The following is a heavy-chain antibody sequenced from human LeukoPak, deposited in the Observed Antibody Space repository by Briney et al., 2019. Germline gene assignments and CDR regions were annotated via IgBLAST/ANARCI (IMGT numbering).Heavy chain of an antibody. V-gene: IGHV3-21*01. CDR3: ATDLIHYYASGAKT. Sequence: PGGSLRLSCAASGFTFSSYGMSWIRQAPGKGLEWVSSITTSSSYIYYADSVKGRFTISRDNAKNSLFLQMNSLRAEDTAVYYCATDLIHYYASGAKTWGQGTLVTVSS. CDR1: GFTFSSYG. CDR2: ITTSSSYI. J-gene: IGHJ5*02. D-gene: IGHD3-10*01.